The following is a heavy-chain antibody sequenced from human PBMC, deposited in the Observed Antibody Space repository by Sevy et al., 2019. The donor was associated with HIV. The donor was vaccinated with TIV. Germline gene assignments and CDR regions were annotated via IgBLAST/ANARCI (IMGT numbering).Heavy chain of an antibody. V-gene: IGHV4-59*01. Sequence: SETLSLTCTVSGGSISSYYWSWIRQPPGKRLEWIGYIYYSGSTNYNPSLKSRVTISVDTSKNQFSPKLRSVTAADTAVFYCAGESYDILPGARGMDVWGQGTTVTVSS. D-gene: IGHD3-9*01. CDR1: GGSISSYY. CDR2: IYYSGST. CDR3: AGESYDILPGARGMDV. J-gene: IGHJ6*02.